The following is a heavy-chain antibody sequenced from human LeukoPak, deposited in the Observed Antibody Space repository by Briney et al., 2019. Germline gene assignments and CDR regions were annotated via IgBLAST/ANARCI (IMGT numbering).Heavy chain of an antibody. V-gene: IGHV3-23*01. J-gene: IGHJ4*02. CDR2: ISGSGGGT. Sequence: PGGSLTLSCEVSGITLSNYGMSWVRQAPGKGLEWVAGISGSGGGTKYADYVKGRFTISRDNSKNTLYLQMNSVRAEDTAFYFCAIRGVVIRVILVGFHKEAYYFDSWGQGALVTVSS. CDR1: GITLSNYG. CDR3: AIRGVVIRVILVGFHKEAYYFDS. D-gene: IGHD3-22*01.